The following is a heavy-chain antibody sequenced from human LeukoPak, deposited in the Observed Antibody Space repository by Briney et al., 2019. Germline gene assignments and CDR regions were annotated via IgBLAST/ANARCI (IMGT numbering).Heavy chain of an antibody. J-gene: IGHJ4*02. Sequence: GGSLRLSCAASGFTLSSYAMSWVRQAPGKGLEWVSAISVSGNTYHADSVKGRFTISRDSYKNTLYLQMNSLRAEDAAVYYCAKAPVTTCSGAYCYPFDYWGQGTLVTVSS. D-gene: IGHD2-15*01. CDR1: GFTLSSYA. CDR3: AKAPVTTCSGAYCYPFDY. CDR2: ISVSGNT. V-gene: IGHV3-23*01.